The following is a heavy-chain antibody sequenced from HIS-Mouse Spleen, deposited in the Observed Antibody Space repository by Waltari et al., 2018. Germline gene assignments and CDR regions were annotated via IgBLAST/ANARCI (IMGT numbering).Heavy chain of an antibody. CDR1: GGSISSSSYY. J-gene: IGHJ2*01. CDR3: AREIPYSSSWYDWYFDL. Sequence: QLQLQESGPGLVKPSETLSLTCTVSGGSISSSSYYWGWIRQPPGKGLEWIGSIYYSGCTSYNPSLKRRVTISVDTSKNQFSLKLSSVTAADTAVYYCAREIPYSSSWYDWYFDLWGRGTLVTVSS. V-gene: IGHV4-39*07. CDR2: IYYSGCT. D-gene: IGHD6-13*01.